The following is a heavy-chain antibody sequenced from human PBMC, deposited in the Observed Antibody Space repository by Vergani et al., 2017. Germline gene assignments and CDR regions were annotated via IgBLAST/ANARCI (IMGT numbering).Heavy chain of an antibody. CDR1: GDSISSNNC. CDR3: ARGXCLGGSCYKPLFDY. J-gene: IGHJ4*02. CDR2: ICHTEDT. V-gene: IGHV4-4*01. Sequence: QVQLQESGPGLVKPPGTLCLTCAVSGDSISSNNCWTWVRQPPGKGLEWIGEICHTEDTKYSPSLKSRVTVSVDESRNLFSLRLNSVTAADTAVYFCARGXCLGGSCYKPLFDYWGQGILVTVSS. D-gene: IGHD2-15*01.